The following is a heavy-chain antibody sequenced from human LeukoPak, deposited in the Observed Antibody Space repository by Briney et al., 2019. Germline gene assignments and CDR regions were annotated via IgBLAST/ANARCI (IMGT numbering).Heavy chain of an antibody. CDR1: GFTFSSSW. CDR3: AREPFDSSSGVVGIYYYYYYYMDV. D-gene: IGHD6-6*01. CDR2: IKQDGSEK. J-gene: IGHJ6*03. Sequence: PGGSLRLTCAASGFTFSSSWMSWVRQAPGKGLEWVANIKQDGSEKYYVDSVKGRFTISRDNAKNSLYLQMNSLRAEDTAVYYCAREPFDSSSGVVGIYYYYYYYMDVWGKGTTVTVSS. V-gene: IGHV3-7*01.